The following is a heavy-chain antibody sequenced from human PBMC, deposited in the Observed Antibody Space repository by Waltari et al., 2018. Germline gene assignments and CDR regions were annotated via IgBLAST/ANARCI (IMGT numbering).Heavy chain of an antibody. J-gene: IGHJ4*02. Sequence: QLQLQESGPGLVKPSETLSLTCTVSGGSISSSRYYRGWIRQPPGKGLEWIGSIYYSGSTYYNPSLKSRVTISVDTSKNQFSLKLSSVTAADTAVYYCARGVYDFWSGYNDYWGQGTLVTVSS. CDR3: ARGVYDFWSGYNDY. CDR2: IYYSGST. V-gene: IGHV4-39*07. CDR1: GGSISSSRYY. D-gene: IGHD3-3*01.